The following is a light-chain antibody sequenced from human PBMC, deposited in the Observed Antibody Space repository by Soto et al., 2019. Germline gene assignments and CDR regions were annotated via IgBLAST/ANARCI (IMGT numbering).Light chain of an antibody. CDR2: GAA. CDR1: QTISSDY. J-gene: IGKJ1*01. Sequence: ELLLTHSPGTLSLSPGERATLSCRASQTISSDYLAWYQQKPGQAPRLLIFGAATRAADIPDRFSGSGSGTDFTLTISRLEPEDFAVYYCQRYGSSPTFGQGTKVDIK. CDR3: QRYGSSPT. V-gene: IGKV3-20*01.